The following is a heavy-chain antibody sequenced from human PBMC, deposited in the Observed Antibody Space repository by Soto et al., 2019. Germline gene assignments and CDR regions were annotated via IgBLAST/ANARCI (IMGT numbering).Heavy chain of an antibody. V-gene: IGHV4-59*01. Sequence: SETLSLTCTVSGGSISSYYWSWIRQPPGKGLEWIGYIYYSGSTNYNPSLKSRVTISVDTSKNQFSLKLSSVTAADTAVYYCARGAIFGVVIGSGNWFDPWGQGPLVTVSS. D-gene: IGHD3-3*01. CDR3: ARGAIFGVVIGSGNWFDP. CDR2: IYYSGST. J-gene: IGHJ5*02. CDR1: GGSISSYY.